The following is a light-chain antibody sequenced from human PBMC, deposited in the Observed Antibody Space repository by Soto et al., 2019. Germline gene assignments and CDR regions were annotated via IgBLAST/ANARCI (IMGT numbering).Light chain of an antibody. CDR2: GAS. J-gene: IGKJ4*01. V-gene: IGKV3-20*01. Sequence: EIVLTQSPGTLSLSPGEIATLSCSASQSVSSSYLAWYQQKLGQAPRLLIYGASSRATGIPDRFSGSGSGTDFTLTISRLEPEDFAVYYCQQYGSSPLTFGGGTKVDIK. CDR3: QQYGSSPLT. CDR1: QSVSSSY.